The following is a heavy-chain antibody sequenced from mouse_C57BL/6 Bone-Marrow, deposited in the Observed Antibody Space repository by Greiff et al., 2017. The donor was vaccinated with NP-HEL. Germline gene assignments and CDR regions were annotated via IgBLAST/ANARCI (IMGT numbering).Heavy chain of an antibody. V-gene: IGHV1-69*01. CDR3: AREGTTVVAHFDY. CDR2: IDPSDSYT. CDR1: GYTFTSYW. Sequence: QVQLQQPGAELVMPGASVKLSCKASGYTFTSYWMHWVKQRHGQGLEWIGEIDPSDSYTNYNQKFKGKSTLTVDKSSSTAYMQLSSLTSEDSAVYYCAREGTTVVAHFDYWGQGTTLTVSS. D-gene: IGHD1-1*01. J-gene: IGHJ2*01.